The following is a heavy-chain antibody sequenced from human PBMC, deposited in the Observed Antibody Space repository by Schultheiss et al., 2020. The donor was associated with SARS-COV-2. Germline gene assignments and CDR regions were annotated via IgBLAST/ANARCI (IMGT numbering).Heavy chain of an antibody. V-gene: IGHV1-69*05. CDR1: GVTFSSYA. CDR3: ARDSFTIFGVVIIPFYGMDV. Sequence: SVKVSCKASGVTFSSYAISWVRQAPGQGLEWMGGIIPIFGTANYAQKFQGRVTMTRDTSISTVYMELSSLRSEDTAVYYCARDSFTIFGVVIIPFYGMDVWGQGTTVTVSS. D-gene: IGHD3-3*01. CDR2: IIPIFGTA. J-gene: IGHJ6*02.